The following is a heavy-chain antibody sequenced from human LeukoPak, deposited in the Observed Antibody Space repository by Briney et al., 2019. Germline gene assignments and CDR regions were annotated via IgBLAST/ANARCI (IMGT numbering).Heavy chain of an antibody. CDR2: IYYSGST. CDR1: RYSISSAYY. J-gene: IGHJ5*02. D-gene: IGHD3-10*01. V-gene: IGHV4-61*01. CDR3: ARGSFSITMVRGVIISNWFDP. Sequence: SETLSLTCTVSRYSISSAYYWGWIRQPPGKGLEWIGYIYYSGSTNYNPSLKSRVTISVDTSKNQFSLKLSSVTAADTAVYYCARGSFSITMVRGVIISNWFDPWGQGTLVTVSS.